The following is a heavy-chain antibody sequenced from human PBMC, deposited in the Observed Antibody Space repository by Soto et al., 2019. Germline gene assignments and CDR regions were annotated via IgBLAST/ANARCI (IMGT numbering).Heavy chain of an antibody. V-gene: IGHV3-15*01. Sequence: EVQLVESGGGLVKPGGSLRLSCAASGFTFSNAWMSWVRQAPGKGLEWVGRIKSKTDGGTTDYAAPVKGRFTISRDDSKNTLYLQMNSLKTEDTAVYYCTTEVVSGYSIRCDYWGQGTLVTVSS. CDR3: TTEVVSGYSIRCDY. CDR1: GFTFSNAW. CDR2: IKSKTDGGTT. J-gene: IGHJ4*02. D-gene: IGHD5-12*01.